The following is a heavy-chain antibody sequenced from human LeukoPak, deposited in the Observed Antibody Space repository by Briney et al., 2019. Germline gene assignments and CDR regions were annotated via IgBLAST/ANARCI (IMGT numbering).Heavy chain of an antibody. Sequence: GGSLRLSCAASGFAFSSYVMSWVRQAPGKGLEWVSFISGDGRAIHFADSVKGRFTISADNARNSVFLQMNSLRAEDTAVYYCATSLSGWFGPSAYYCGQGTLVTVSS. D-gene: IGHD6-19*01. V-gene: IGHV3-48*03. CDR2: ISGDGRAI. J-gene: IGHJ4*02. CDR1: GFAFSSYV. CDR3: ATSLSGWFGPSAYY.